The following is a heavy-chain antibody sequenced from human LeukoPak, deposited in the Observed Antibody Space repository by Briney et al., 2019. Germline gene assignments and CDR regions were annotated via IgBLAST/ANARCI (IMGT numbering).Heavy chain of an antibody. CDR1: GFTFSSYG. Sequence: GGSLRLSCAASGFTFSSYGMHWVRQAPGKGLEWVAVIWYDGSNKYYADSVKGRFTISRDNSKNTLYLQMNSLRAEDTAVYYCARVNTNDYYTSSGWYLGAFDYWGQGTLVTVSS. D-gene: IGHD6-19*01. CDR2: IWYDGSNK. CDR3: ARVNTNDYYTSSGWYLGAFDY. V-gene: IGHV3-33*01. J-gene: IGHJ4*02.